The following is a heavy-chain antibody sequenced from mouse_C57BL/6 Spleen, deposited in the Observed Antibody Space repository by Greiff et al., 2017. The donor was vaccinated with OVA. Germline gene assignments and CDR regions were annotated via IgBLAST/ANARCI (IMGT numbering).Heavy chain of an antibody. J-gene: IGHJ4*01. CDR1: GFTFSDYG. V-gene: IGHV5-17*01. Sequence: EVKLVESGGGLVKPGGSLKLSCAASGFTFSDYGMHWVRQAPEKGLEWVAYISSGGGTIYYADTVQGRFTISRDNAKNTPFLQLTSLRSEDTAMYYGARPRVGLGYYAMDYWGQGTLVTVSS. D-gene: IGHD4-1*01. CDR3: ARPRVGLGYYAMDY. CDR2: ISSGGGTI.